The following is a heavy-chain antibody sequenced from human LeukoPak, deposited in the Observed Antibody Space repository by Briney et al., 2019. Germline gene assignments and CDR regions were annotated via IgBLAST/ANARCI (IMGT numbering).Heavy chain of an antibody. CDR1: GFPFNSYW. Sequence: PGGSLRLSCAASGFPFNSYWMSWVRQAPGKGLEWVANINPDGSETRCVDSVKGRFTVSRDNAGNSPFLQVNSLRVEDTAVYYCAGSRVAVTDTLDHWGQGTLVTVSP. CDR3: AGSRVAVTDTLDH. CDR2: INPDGSET. V-gene: IGHV3-7*01. J-gene: IGHJ4*02. D-gene: IGHD6-19*01.